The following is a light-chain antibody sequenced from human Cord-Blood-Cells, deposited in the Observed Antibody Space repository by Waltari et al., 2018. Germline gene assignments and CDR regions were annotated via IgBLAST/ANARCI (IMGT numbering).Light chain of an antibody. CDR3: QQSYSTPGT. V-gene: IGKV1-39*01. CDR2: AAS. Sequence: DIQMTQSPSYLSASVGDRVTITCRASKSISSYLNWYQQKPGKAPKLLNYAASSLQSGVPSRFSGSGSVTDFPLTISSLQPEEFATYYCQQSYSTPGTFGQGTKVEIK. CDR1: KSISSY. J-gene: IGKJ1*01.